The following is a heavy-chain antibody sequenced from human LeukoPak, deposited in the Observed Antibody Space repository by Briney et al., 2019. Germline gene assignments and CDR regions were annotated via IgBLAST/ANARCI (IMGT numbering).Heavy chain of an antibody. CDR1: GFTVSSNY. J-gene: IGHJ6*03. V-gene: IGHV3-66*02. Sequence: GGSLRLSCAASGFTVSSNYMSWVRQAPGEGLEWVAFMYSGGSTYYADSVKGRFTISRDNSKDTLYLQMNSLRAEDTAVYYCASRYYDILTGYYSHYYYSMAVWGKGTTVTVSS. D-gene: IGHD3-9*01. CDR2: MYSGGST. CDR3: ASRYYDILTGYYSHYYYSMAV.